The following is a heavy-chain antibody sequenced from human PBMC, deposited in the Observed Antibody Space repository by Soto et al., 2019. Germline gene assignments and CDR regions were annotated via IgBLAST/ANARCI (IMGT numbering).Heavy chain of an antibody. CDR2: IIPILGIA. V-gene: IGHV1-69*02. J-gene: IGHJ3*02. D-gene: IGHD1-1*01. Sequence: ASVKVSCKASGGTFSSYTISWVRQAPGQGLEWMGRIIPILGIANYAQKFQGRVTITADKSTSTAYMELSSLRSEDTAVYYCARSLNSGLIDIWGQGKMVNVS. CDR3: ARSLNSGLIDI. CDR1: GGTFSSYT.